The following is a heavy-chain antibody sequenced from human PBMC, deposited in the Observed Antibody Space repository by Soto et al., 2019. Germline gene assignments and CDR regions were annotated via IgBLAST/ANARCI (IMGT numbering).Heavy chain of an antibody. Sequence: ASVKVSCKASGYTFTSYGISWVRQAPGQGLEWMGWISAYNGNTNYAQKLQGRVTMTTDTSTSTAYMELRSLRSDDTAVYYCARGPAYYGDYDTPGDYWGQGTLVTVSS. CDR3: ARGPAYYGDYDTPGDY. D-gene: IGHD4-17*01. CDR2: ISAYNGNT. V-gene: IGHV1-18*01. J-gene: IGHJ4*02. CDR1: GYTFTSYG.